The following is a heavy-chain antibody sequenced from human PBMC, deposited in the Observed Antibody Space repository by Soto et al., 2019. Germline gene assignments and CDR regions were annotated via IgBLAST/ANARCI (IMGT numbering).Heavy chain of an antibody. V-gene: IGHV2-5*02. CDR3: AHTSYYYNWFDP. Sequence: ESGPTLVNPTQTLTLTCTFSGFSLSTSGVGVGWIRQPPGKALECLGVIYWDDDKRYSPSLKSRLTITKDTSKNQVVLTMTNMDPVDTATYYCAHTSYYYNWFDPWGQGTLVTVSS. CDR1: GFSLSTSGVG. CDR2: IYWDDDK. J-gene: IGHJ5*02. D-gene: IGHD4-4*01.